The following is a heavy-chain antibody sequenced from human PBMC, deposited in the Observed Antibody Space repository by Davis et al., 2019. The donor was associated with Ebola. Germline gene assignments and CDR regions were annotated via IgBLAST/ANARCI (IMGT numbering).Heavy chain of an antibody. CDR3: AGRYNWNDRYYYYGMDV. Sequence: SETLSLTCAVYGGSFSGYYWSWIRQPPGKGLEWIGEINHSGSTNYNPSLKSRVTISVDTSKNQFSLKLSSVTAADTAVYYCAGRYNWNDRYYYYGMDVWGQGTTVTVSS. CDR1: GGSFSGYY. J-gene: IGHJ6*02. CDR2: INHSGST. V-gene: IGHV4-34*01. D-gene: IGHD1-1*01.